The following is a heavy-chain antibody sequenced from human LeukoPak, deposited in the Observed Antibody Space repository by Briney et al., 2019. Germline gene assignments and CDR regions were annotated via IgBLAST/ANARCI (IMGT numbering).Heavy chain of an antibody. V-gene: IGHV3-7*04. D-gene: IGHD6-19*01. CDR2: IKQDGSDK. Sequence: SGGSLRLSCAASGFTFSSYWMNWVRQAPGKGLEWVANIKQDGSDKNYVDSVKGRFTISRDNAKDSLYLQMNGLRADDTAVHYCVRGSGWLTSHWGQGTMVTVSS. CDR1: GFTFSSYW. J-gene: IGHJ3*01. CDR3: VRGSGWLTSH.